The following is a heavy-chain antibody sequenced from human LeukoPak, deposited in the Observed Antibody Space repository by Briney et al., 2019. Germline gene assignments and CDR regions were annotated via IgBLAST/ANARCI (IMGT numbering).Heavy chain of an antibody. CDR3: ARVYQSAEYYFDY. J-gene: IGHJ4*02. V-gene: IGHV4-59*01. Sequence: PSETLSLTCTVSGGSIDSYYWSWIRQPPGKGLEWIGYIYYTGSTEYHPSLKSRVTISLDTSKNQFSLKLTSVTAADTAVYYCARVYQSAEYYFDYWGQGDLVSVSS. D-gene: IGHD2-2*01. CDR2: IYYTGST. CDR1: GGSIDSYY.